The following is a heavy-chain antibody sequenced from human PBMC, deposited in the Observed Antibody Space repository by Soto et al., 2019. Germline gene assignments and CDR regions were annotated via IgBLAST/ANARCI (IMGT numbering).Heavy chain of an antibody. CDR2: INNNGA. V-gene: IGHV3-23*01. Sequence: EVQLLESGGGLVQPGGSLRLSCAASGFTFSSSGMSWVRQAPGKGLEWVSGINNNGAYYADSVKGRFTISRDNSKNTLYLQMNSLRAEDTAVYYCVKEAGRAESWGQGTLVAVSS. CDR1: GFTFSSSG. CDR3: VKEAGRAES. J-gene: IGHJ4*02.